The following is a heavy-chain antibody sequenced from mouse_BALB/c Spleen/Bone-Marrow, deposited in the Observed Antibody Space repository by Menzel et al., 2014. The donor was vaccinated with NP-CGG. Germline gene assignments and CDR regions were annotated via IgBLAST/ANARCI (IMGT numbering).Heavy chain of an antibody. CDR2: INPSTGYT. D-gene: IGHD1-1*01. J-gene: IGHJ4*01. CDR1: GYTFTSYW. CDR3: GRQITTVDYDMDY. Sequence: QVQLKESGAELAKPGASVKMSCKASGYTFTSYWMHWVKQRPGQGLEWIGYINPSTGYTESNQKFKDKATLTADKSSNTAYMQLSNLTSEDAEGNYCGRQITTVDYDMDYWGQGTPVTVAS. V-gene: IGHV1-7*01.